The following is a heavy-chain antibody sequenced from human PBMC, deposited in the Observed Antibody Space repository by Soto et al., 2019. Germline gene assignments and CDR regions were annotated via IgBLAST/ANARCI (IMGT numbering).Heavy chain of an antibody. D-gene: IGHD2-2*01. CDR1: GYTFTGYY. Sequence: ASVKVSCKASGYTFTGYYMHWVRQAPGQGLEWMGWINPNSGGTNYAQKFQGWVTMTRDTSISTAYMELSRLRSDDTAVYYCARGVSATIPAAKSYYYYYYMDVWGKGTTVTVSS. J-gene: IGHJ6*03. V-gene: IGHV1-2*04. CDR3: ARGVSATIPAAKSYYYYYYMDV. CDR2: INPNSGGT.